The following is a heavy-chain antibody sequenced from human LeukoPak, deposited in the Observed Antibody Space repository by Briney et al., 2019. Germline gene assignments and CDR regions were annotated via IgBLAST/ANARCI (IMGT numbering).Heavy chain of an antibody. CDR1: AFTLSSYS. CDR3: ARVSSEYSYGHPYDFDY. V-gene: IGHV3-21*01. J-gene: IGHJ4*02. Sequence: GGSLRLSCAPSAFTLSSYSMNWVSQAPGKWLEWDSSISSSSSYIYYADSVKGRFTISRDNAKNSLYLQMNSLRAEDTAVYYCARVSSEYSYGHPYDFDYWGQGTLVTVSS. CDR2: ISSSSSYI. D-gene: IGHD5-18*01.